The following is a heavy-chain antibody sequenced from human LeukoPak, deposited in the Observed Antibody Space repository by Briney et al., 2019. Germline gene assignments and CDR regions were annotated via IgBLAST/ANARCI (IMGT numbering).Heavy chain of an antibody. CDR1: GYTFTSYG. V-gene: IGHV1-18*01. Sequence: ASVKVSCKASGYTFTSYGISWVRQAPGRGLEWMGWIGPYNGNTNYAQNLQGRVTMTTDTSTSTAYMELGSLGSDDTAVYYCARDQDRLVRGVIGYWGQGTLVTVSS. D-gene: IGHD3-10*01. J-gene: IGHJ4*02. CDR3: ARDQDRLVRGVIGY. CDR2: IGPYNGNT.